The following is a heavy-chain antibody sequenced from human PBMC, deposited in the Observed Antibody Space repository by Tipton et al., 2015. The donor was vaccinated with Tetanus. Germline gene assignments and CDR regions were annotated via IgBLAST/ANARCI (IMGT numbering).Heavy chain of an antibody. CDR2: INGHGTST. CDR1: GFTFNKYW. J-gene: IGHJ4*02. Sequence: SLRLSCAASGFTFNKYWMHWVRQAPGKGLVWLSRINGHGTSTSYADSGKGRFIISRDNDKNTLYLDMHSLGAEDTAVYHCVKDRGTQSGSGTYNFDFWGQGTLVTVSS. D-gene: IGHD3-10*01. CDR3: VKDRGTQSGSGTYNFDF. V-gene: IGHV3-74*01.